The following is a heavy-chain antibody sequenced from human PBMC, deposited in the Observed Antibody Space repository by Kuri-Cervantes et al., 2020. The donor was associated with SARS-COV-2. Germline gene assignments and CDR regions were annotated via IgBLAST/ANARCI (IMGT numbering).Heavy chain of an antibody. CDR1: GFSFSTYS. D-gene: IGHD6-19*01. CDR3: ARAYSSGWYYYYGMDV. J-gene: IGHJ6*02. V-gene: IGHV3-33*08. CDR2: IWYDGSNK. Sequence: GGSLRLSWAGSGFSFSTYSMNWVRQAPGKGLEWVAVIWYDGSNKYYADSVKGRFTISRDNSKNTLYLQMNSLRAEDTAVYYCARAYSSGWYYYYGMDVWGQGTTVTVSS.